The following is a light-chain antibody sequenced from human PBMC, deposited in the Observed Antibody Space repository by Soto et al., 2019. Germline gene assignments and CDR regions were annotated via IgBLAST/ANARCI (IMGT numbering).Light chain of an antibody. Sequence: QSALTQPASVSGSPGQSITISCTATSSDVGGYNYVSWYQQHPGKAPKLMIYDVSNRPSGVSNRFSGSKSGNTASLTISGLQAEDEADYYCSSYTSSNTLVVFGGGTQLTVL. J-gene: IGLJ2*01. CDR3: SSYTSSNTLVV. CDR1: SSDVGGYNY. V-gene: IGLV2-14*01. CDR2: DVS.